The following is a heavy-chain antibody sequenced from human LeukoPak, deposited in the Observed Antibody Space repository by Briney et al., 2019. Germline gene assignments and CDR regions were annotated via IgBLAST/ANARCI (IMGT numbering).Heavy chain of an antibody. CDR1: GGSISSYY. D-gene: IGHD1-14*01. CDR2: IYYSGST. CDR3: ARHSITPGTEYAFDI. Sequence: SETLSLTSTVSGGSISSYYWSWIRQPPGKGLEWIGYIYYSGSTNYNPSLKSRVTTSVDTSKNQFSLKLSSVTAADTAVYYCARHSITPGTEYAFDIWGQGTMVTVSS. J-gene: IGHJ3*02. V-gene: IGHV4-59*08.